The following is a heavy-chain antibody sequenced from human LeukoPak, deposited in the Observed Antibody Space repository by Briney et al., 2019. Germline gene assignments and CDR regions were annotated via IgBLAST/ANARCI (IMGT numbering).Heavy chain of an antibody. D-gene: IGHD5-18*01. CDR3: ARGSGYSYGRFDY. CDR1: GGSFSGYY. J-gene: IGHJ4*02. Sequence: SETLSLTCAVYGGSFSGYYWSWIRQPPGKGLEWIGEINHSGSTNYNPSLKSRVTISVDTSKNQFSLKLSPVTAADTAVYYCARGSGYSYGRFDYWGQGTLVTVSS. CDR2: INHSGST. V-gene: IGHV4-34*01.